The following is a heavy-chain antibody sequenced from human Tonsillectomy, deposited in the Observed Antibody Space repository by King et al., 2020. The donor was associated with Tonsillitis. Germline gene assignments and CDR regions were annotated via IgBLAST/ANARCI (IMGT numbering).Heavy chain of an antibody. D-gene: IGHD6-13*01. CDR1: GFTFSTYS. J-gene: IGHJ6*02. CDR3: ARGPAASGPLAIAV. Sequence: MQLVQSGGGLVKPGGSLRLSCAASGFTFSTYSMNWVRQAPGKGLEWVSSITSSSHYIYYADSVKGRFTIPRDTAKYSLFLQMSSLRAEDTAVYYCARGPAASGPLAIAVWPQGTTVTVSS. CDR2: ITSSSHYI. V-gene: IGHV3-21*01.